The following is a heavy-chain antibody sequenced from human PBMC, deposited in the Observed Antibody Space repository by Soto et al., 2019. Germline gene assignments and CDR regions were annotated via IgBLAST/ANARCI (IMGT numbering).Heavy chain of an antibody. D-gene: IGHD6-19*01. CDR3: ARDQGRAVGPDAFDI. Sequence: GASVKVSCKASGYTFTTYYIHWVRQAPGQGLEWMGIINPSGGSTTYAQKFQGRVTMTRDTSTSTVYMELSSLRSEDTAVFYCARDQGRAVGPDAFDIWGQGTMVTV. V-gene: IGHV1-46*01. CDR2: INPSGGST. CDR1: GYTFTTYY. J-gene: IGHJ3*02.